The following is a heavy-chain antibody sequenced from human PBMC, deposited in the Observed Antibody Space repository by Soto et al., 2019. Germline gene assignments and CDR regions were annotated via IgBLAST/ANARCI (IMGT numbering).Heavy chain of an antibody. CDR2: MNPNSGNT. V-gene: IGHV1-8*01. J-gene: IGHJ4*02. CDR1: GYTFTSYD. Sequence: ASVKVSCKASGYTFTSYDINWVRQATGQGLEWMGWMNPNSGNTGYAQKFQGRVTMTRNTSISTAYMELSSLRSEDAAVYYCARKYSSGWYDFDYWGQGTLVTVSS. CDR3: ARKYSSGWYDFDY. D-gene: IGHD6-19*01.